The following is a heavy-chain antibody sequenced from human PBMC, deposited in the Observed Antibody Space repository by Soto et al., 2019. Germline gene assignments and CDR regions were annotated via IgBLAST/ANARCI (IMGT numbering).Heavy chain of an antibody. Sequence: QVQLVESGGGVVQPGRSLRLSCAASRFTFSSYAMHWVRQAPGKGLEWVAVISYDGSNKYYADSVKGRFTISRDNSKNTLYLQMNSLRAEDTAVYYCARDPSMTTVTTSLDYWGQGTLVTVSS. D-gene: IGHD4-17*01. CDR2: ISYDGSNK. CDR1: RFTFSSYA. CDR3: ARDPSMTTVTTSLDY. J-gene: IGHJ4*02. V-gene: IGHV3-30-3*01.